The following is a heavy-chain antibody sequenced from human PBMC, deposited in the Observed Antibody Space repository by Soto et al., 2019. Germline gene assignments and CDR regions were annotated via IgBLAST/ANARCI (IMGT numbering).Heavy chain of an antibody. J-gene: IGHJ6*02. V-gene: IGHV3-66*01. D-gene: IGHD6-6*01. CDR1: GFTVSSNY. Sequence: GGSLRLSCAASGFTVSSNYMSWVRQAPGKGLEWVSVIYNGGSKYYADSVKGRFTISRDNSKNTLYLQMDSLRAEDTAVYYCARIDRGSSLFYYYYGMDVWGQGTTVTVSS. CDR2: IYNGGSK. CDR3: ARIDRGSSLFYYYYGMDV.